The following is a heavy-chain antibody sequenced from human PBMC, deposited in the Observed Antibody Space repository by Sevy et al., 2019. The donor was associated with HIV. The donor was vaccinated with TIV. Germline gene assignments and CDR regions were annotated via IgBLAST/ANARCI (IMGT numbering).Heavy chain of an antibody. CDR3: ARDPYYDFWSGYHKGSGMDV. Sequence: GGSLRLSCAASGFTFSDYYMSWIRQAPGKGLEWVSYISSSSYTNYADSVKGRFTISRDNAKNSLYLQMNSLRAEDTAVYYCARDPYYDFWSGYHKGSGMDVWGQGTTVTVSS. CDR2: ISSSSYT. J-gene: IGHJ6*02. V-gene: IGHV3-11*06. D-gene: IGHD3-3*01. CDR1: GFTFSDYY.